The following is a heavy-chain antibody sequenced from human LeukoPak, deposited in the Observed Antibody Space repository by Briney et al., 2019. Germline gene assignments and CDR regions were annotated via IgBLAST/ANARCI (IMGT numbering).Heavy chain of an antibody. D-gene: IGHD2-15*01. CDR1: GFTFTTYG. V-gene: IGHV3-30*18. J-gene: IGHJ4*02. Sequence: GSLRLSCAATGFTFTTYGMHWVRQAPGKGLEWVPVISYDGSNKYYRDSVKGRFTISRDNSKDTLYLQMNSLRAEDTALYYCAKGGEICSGGSCSPAYWGQGTLVTVSS. CDR2: ISYDGSNK. CDR3: AKGGEICSGGSCSPAY.